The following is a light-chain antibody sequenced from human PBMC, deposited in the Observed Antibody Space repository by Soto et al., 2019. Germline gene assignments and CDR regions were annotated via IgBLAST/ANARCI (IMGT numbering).Light chain of an antibody. CDR1: LGISTS. V-gene: IGKV1-9*01. J-gene: IGKJ3*01. CDR3: QQVNTYT. CDR2: AAS. Sequence: DIQLTQSPSFLSASVGDRVSITCRASLGISTSLACYQQKPGKAPNLLIYAASTLQSGVPSRFSGSGSGTECTLTISSLQPEDFATYYCQQVNTYTFRPGTKVDIK.